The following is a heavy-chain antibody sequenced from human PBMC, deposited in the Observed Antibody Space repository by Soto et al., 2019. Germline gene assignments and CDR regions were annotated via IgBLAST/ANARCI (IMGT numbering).Heavy chain of an antibody. J-gene: IGHJ6*02. Sequence: PGGSLRLSCAASGFTFSSYWMHWVRQAPGKGLVWVSRINSDGSSTSYADSVKGRFTISRDNAKNTLYLQMNSLRAEDTAVYYCAREYYDFWSGYWSYYYGMDVWGQGTTVTV. CDR3: AREYYDFWSGYWSYYYGMDV. CDR1: GFTFSSYW. V-gene: IGHV3-74*01. CDR2: INSDGSST. D-gene: IGHD3-3*01.